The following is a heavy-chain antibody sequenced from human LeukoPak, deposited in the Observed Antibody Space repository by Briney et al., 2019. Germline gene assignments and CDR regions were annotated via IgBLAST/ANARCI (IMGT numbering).Heavy chain of an antibody. CDR2: IRYDGSNK. J-gene: IGHJ3*02. CDR1: GFTFSSYG. CDR3: ARRGVNRVGVEYYDFWSALVGAFDI. Sequence: PGGSLRLSCAASGFTFSSYGMHWVRQAPGKGLEWVAFIRYDGSNKYYADSVKGRFTISRDNSKNTLYLQMNSLRAEDTAVYYCARRGVNRVGVEYYDFWSALVGAFDIWGQGTMVTVSS. V-gene: IGHV3-30*02. D-gene: IGHD3-3*01.